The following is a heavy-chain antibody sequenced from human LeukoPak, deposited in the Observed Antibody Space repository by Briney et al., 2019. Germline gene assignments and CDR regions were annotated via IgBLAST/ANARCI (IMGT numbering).Heavy chain of an antibody. Sequence: PSETLSLTCTVSGGSISSYYWSWVRQPPGKGLEWIGYIYYSGSTNYNPSLKSRVTISVDTSKNQFSLKLSSVTAAYTAVYYCARAKIFGVNAFDIWGQGTMVTVSS. CDR1: GGSISSYY. J-gene: IGHJ3*02. D-gene: IGHD3-3*01. CDR3: ARAKIFGVNAFDI. CDR2: IYYSGST. V-gene: IGHV4-59*01.